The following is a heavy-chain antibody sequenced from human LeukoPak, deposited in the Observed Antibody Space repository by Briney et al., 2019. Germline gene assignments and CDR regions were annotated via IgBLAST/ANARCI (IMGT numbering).Heavy chain of an antibody. Sequence: GGSLRLSCAASGFTFSSYWMSWVRQAPGKGLEWVANIKQDGSEKYYVDSVKGRFTISGDSAKTSLYLQMNSLRAEDSAVYYCVRGRDVVATAPFFYYGMDVWGQGTTVTVSS. CDR1: GFTFSSYW. CDR2: IKQDGSEK. CDR3: VRGRDVVATAPFFYYGMDV. J-gene: IGHJ6*02. V-gene: IGHV3-7*01. D-gene: IGHD5-12*01.